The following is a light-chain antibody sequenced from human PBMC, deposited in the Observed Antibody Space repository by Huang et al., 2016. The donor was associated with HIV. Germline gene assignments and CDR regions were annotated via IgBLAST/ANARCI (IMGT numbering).Light chain of an antibody. Sequence: EIVLTQSPGTLSLSPGERATLSCRASPSLGSSSLAWYQQKAGQAPRFLMYGASSRATGIPDRFRGSGSGTDFTLSISRLEPEDFAVYYCQQYDSSPVTFGGGTKVEIK. V-gene: IGKV3-20*01. CDR2: GAS. CDR3: QQYDSSPVT. J-gene: IGKJ4*01. CDR1: PSLGSSS.